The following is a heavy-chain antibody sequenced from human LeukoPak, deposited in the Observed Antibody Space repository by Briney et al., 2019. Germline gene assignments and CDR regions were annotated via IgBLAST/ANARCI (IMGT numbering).Heavy chain of an antibody. CDR2: IYTSGST. V-gene: IGHV4-4*07. CDR3: ARGRTGDGYSSSWYTYYFDY. CDR1: GGSISSYY. Sequence: PSETLSLTCTVSGGSISSYYWSWIRQPAGKGLEWIGRIYTSGSTNYNPSLKSRVTIPVDTSKNQFSLKLSSVTAADTAVYYCARGRTGDGYSSSWYTYYFDYWGQGTLVTVSS. J-gene: IGHJ4*02. D-gene: IGHD6-13*01.